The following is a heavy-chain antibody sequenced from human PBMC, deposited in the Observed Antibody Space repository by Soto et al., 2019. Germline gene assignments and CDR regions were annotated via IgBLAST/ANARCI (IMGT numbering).Heavy chain of an antibody. J-gene: IGHJ6*02. V-gene: IGHV5-51*01. Sequence: PGESLKISCKGSGYIFTDHCIVWVRQMAGKGLEWVGIICPGYSNIIYSPSVQGQVTISADMSISTAYLQWSSLKASDTAIYYCARRHYCRGDAKINHHYYYGMDVWGQVNTVTVS. D-gene: IGHD2-21*02. CDR2: ICPGYSNI. CDR1: GYIFTDHC. CDR3: ARRHYCRGDAKINHHYYYGMDV.